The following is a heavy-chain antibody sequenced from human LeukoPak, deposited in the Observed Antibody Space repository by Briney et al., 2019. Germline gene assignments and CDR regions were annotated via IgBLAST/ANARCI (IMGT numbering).Heavy chain of an antibody. J-gene: IGHJ4*02. D-gene: IGHD1-26*01. CDR1: GFTFSSNW. CDR2: INEDGSTT. CDR3: VRDLGGRLGH. Sequence: GGSLRLSCAASGFTFSSNWMHWVRQAPGKGLVWVSRINEDGSTTNYADSVKGRFTISRDNAKNTLYLQMNSLRAEDTAVYYCVRDLGGRLGHWGQGTLVTVSS. V-gene: IGHV3-74*01.